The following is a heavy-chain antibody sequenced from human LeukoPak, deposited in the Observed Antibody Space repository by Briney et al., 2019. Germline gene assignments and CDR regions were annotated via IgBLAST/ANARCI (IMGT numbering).Heavy chain of an antibody. CDR2: ISASSDSI. D-gene: IGHD5-12*01. Sequence: GGSLRLSCAASGFTFSTYNMNWVRQAPGKGLEWVSYISASSDSIYYADSVKGRFAISRVNAKNSLYLQMNGLGAEDTAAYYCARDRYSGYEFDYWGQGTLVTVS. J-gene: IGHJ4*02. V-gene: IGHV3-48*04. CDR3: ARDRYSGYEFDY. CDR1: GFTFSTYN.